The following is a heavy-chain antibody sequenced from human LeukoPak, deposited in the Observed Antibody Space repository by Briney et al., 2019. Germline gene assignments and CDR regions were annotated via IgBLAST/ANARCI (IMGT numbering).Heavy chain of an antibody. V-gene: IGHV3-23*01. Sequence: GGSLRLSCAVSGITLSNYGMSWVRQAPGKGLEWVAGISGSGGSTNYADSVKGRFTISRDNPKNTLYLQLNSLRAEDTAVYFCAKRRLVIRVILAGFHKEPYNFDSSGEGALLT. J-gene: IGHJ4*02. CDR3: AKRRLVIRVILAGFHKEPYNFDS. D-gene: IGHD2-21*01. CDR1: GITLSNYG. CDR2: ISGSGGST.